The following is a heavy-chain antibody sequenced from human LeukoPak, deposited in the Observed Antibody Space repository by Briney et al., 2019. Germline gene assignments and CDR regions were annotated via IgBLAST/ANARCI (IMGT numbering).Heavy chain of an antibody. D-gene: IGHD6-19*01. Sequence: GGSLRLSCAASGFTFSDYYMDWVRQAPGKGLEWVSSISGSGHKTYYAESVKGRFTISRDNSMNTLYLQMNSLRADDTAVYYCAKDGGGWYTSGWYYFDSWGQGILATVSS. V-gene: IGHV3-23*01. J-gene: IGHJ4*02. CDR1: GFTFSDYY. CDR3: AKDGGGWYTSGWYYFDS. CDR2: ISGSGHKT.